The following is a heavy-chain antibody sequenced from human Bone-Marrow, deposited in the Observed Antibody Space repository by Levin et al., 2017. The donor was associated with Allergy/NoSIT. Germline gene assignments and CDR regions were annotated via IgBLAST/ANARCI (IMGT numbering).Heavy chain of an antibody. CDR2: INYGGST. CDR1: GGSVGSGSYY. CDR3: ARDEIGYKFPHQYYYGLDV. J-gene: IGHJ6*02. Sequence: KASETLSLTCTVSGGSVGSGSYYWNWIRQFPGKELQWIGYINYGGSTIYNPSLNSRVNISFDTSKSQFFLRLSSVTAADTAVYYCARDEIGYKFPHQYYYGLDVWGQGTTVTVSS. V-gene: IGHV4-61*01. D-gene: IGHD5-24*01.